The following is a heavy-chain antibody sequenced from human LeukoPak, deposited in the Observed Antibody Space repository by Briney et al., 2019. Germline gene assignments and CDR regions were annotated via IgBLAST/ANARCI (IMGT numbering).Heavy chain of an antibody. CDR2: VGWDGASV. J-gene: IGHJ3*02. CDR1: GFRFNAFA. CDR3: AKGLYGLGILTYDGFDI. V-gene: IGHV3-9*01. Sequence: GGSLRLSCAASGFRFNAFAIHCVREAPGKGLEWVSGVGWDGASVAYADSVKGRFTISRDNAQNSVYLQMNSLRIEDTALYYCAKGLYGLGILTYDGFDIWGQGTMVTVSS. D-gene: IGHD3-10*01.